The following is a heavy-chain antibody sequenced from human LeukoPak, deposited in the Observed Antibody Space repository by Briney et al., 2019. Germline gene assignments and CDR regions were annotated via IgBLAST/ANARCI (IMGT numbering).Heavy chain of an antibody. D-gene: IGHD2-2*01. CDR3: AKLPRGYCSSTSCSYFDY. CDR2: ISGSGGST. V-gene: IGHV3-23*01. Sequence: GGSLRLSCAASGFTFSSYWMHWVRQAPGKGLEWVSAISGSGGSTYYADSVKGRFTISRDNSKNTLYLQMNSLRAEDTAVYYCAKLPRGYCSSTSCSYFDYWGQGTLVTVSS. J-gene: IGHJ4*02. CDR1: GFTFSSYW.